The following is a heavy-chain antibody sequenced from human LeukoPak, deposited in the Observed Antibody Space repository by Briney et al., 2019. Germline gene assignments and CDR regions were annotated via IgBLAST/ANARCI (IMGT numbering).Heavy chain of an antibody. V-gene: IGHV4-59*01. Sequence: SETLSLTCTVSGGSIGNYWSWIRQPPGKGLEWIGYIFYTGSTNYNPSLKSRVTISVLTSKNRFSLKLSSVTAADTAVYYCATLTGGDDAFDIWGQGTMVTVSS. CDR1: GGSIGNY. CDR2: IFYTGST. D-gene: IGHD4-23*01. J-gene: IGHJ3*02. CDR3: ATLTGGDDAFDI.